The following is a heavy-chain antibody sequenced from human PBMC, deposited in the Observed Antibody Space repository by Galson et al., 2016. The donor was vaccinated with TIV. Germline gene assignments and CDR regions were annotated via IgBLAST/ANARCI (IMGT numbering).Heavy chain of an antibody. CDR3: ARANYYHSSGYFPYFDY. CDR2: IYHSGTT. CDR1: GGSITSYY. Sequence: LSLTCSVSGGSITSYYWSWVRQPPGKGLEWIGYIYHSGTTNYNPSLENRVTISLDTSKNQFSLKLTSVTAADTAVYYCARANYYHSSGYFPYFDYWDQGTLVTVSS. D-gene: IGHD3-22*01. V-gene: IGHV4-59*01. J-gene: IGHJ4*02.